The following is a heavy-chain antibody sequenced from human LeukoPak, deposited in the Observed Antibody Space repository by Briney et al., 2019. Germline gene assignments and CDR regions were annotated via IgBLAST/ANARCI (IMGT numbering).Heavy chain of an antibody. CDR2: ICYDGSNN. D-gene: IGHD1-1*01. CDR3: GRETTQLENLDY. Sequence: GMSLRLSCAASGFTFSSYGMHWVRQAPGKGLEWVAVICYDGSNNYYADSVKGRFTISRDNSKTTLYLQMNSLRAEDRAVYYWGRETTQLENLDYWGQGTLVTASS. CDR1: GFTFSSYG. V-gene: IGHV3-33*08. J-gene: IGHJ4*02.